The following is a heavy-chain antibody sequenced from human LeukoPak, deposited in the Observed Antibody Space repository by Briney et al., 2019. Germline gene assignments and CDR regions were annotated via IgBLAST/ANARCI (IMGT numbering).Heavy chain of an antibody. CDR3: ARDLYYFDSSGYYASDL. CDR1: GFTFSDYW. D-gene: IGHD3-22*01. V-gene: IGHV3-7*01. CDR2: IKQDGSEK. Sequence: GGSLRLSCAASGFTFSDYWMSWVRQAPGKGLEWVANIKQDGSEKHYVDSLRGRFTISRDNAKNSLDLQMNSLRAEDTAVYFCARDLYYFDSSGYYASDLWGQGTLVAVSS. J-gene: IGHJ5*02.